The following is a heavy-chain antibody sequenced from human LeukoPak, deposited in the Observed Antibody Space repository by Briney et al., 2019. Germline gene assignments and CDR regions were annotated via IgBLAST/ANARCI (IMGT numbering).Heavy chain of an antibody. CDR3: ARRTRYYYDSSGYSPSQWFDP. J-gene: IGHJ5*02. CDR2: IYYSGST. V-gene: IGHV4-39*01. Sequence: SETLSLTCTVSGGSISSSSYYWGWIRQPPGKGLEWIGSIYYSGSTYYNPSLKSRVTISVDTSKNQFSPKLSSVTAADTAVYYCARRTRYYYDSSGYSPSQWFDPWGQGTLVTVSS. D-gene: IGHD3-22*01. CDR1: GGSISSSSYY.